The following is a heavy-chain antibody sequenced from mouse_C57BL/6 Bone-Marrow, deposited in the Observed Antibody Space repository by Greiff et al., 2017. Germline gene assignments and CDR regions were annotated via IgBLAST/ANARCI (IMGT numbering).Heavy chain of an antibody. D-gene: IGHD1-1*01. CDR2: IDPSDSYT. CDR3: ARRRNYYGSSSWYFDV. V-gene: IGHV1-69*01. CDR1: GYTFTSYW. Sequence: QVQLKQPGAELVMPGASVKLSCKASGYTFTSYWMHWVKQRPGQGLEWIGEIDPSDSYTNYNQKFKGKSTLTVDKSSSTAYMQLSSLTSEDSAVYYCARRRNYYGSSSWYFDVWGTGTTVTVSS. J-gene: IGHJ1*03.